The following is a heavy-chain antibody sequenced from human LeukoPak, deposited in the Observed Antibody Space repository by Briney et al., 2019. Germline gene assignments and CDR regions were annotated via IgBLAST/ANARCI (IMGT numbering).Heavy chain of an antibody. V-gene: IGHV3-30*02. CDR1: GFTFSSYG. J-gene: IGHJ4*02. Sequence: PGGSLRLSCTASGFTFSSYGMHCVRQAPGKGLEWVTFIRYDGSNTYYADSVKGQFTISRDNAKNSLYLQMNSLRAEDAAVYNCARVGQMKLSRGDYADYWGQGTLVTVSS. D-gene: IGHD4-17*01. CDR2: IRYDGSNT. CDR3: ARVGQMKLSRGDYADY.